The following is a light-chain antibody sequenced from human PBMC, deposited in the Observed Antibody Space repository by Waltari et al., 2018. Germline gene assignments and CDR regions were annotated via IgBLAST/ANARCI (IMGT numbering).Light chain of an antibody. V-gene: IGKV3-11*01. Sequence: EIVLTQSPATLSLSPGESATLPCRASQSIDIYLAWYQQRPGQAPRLLISDASYRATGIPARFRGSGSGTDFTLTISSLEPEDFAVYSCQQRSRWSLTFGGGTKVEL. CDR1: QSIDIY. J-gene: IGKJ4*01. CDR3: QQRSRWSLT. CDR2: DAS.